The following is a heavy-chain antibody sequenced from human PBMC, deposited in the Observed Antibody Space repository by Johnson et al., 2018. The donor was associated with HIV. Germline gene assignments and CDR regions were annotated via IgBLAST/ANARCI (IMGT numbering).Heavy chain of an antibody. J-gene: IGHJ3*02. CDR3: ARGSLSGSPDI. CDR1: GFTFSSYA. Sequence: QMQLVESGGGVVQPGRSLRLSCAASGFTFSSYAMHWVRQAPGKGLEWVAVISYDGSNKYNADSVKGRFTISRDNSKNTLYLQMNSLRAEDTAVYYCARGSLSGSPDIWGQGTMVTVSS. D-gene: IGHD1-26*01. V-gene: IGHV3-30*04. CDR2: ISYDGSNK.